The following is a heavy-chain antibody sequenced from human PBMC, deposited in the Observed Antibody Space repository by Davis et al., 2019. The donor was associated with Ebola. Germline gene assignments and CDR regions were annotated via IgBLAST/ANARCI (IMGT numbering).Heavy chain of an antibody. Sequence: AASVKVSCKASGYTFTSYAMHWVRQAPGQGLEWMGIINPSGGSTRYAQKFQGRVTMTRDTSTNTVYMELSSLRSEDTAVYYCARAPYSGSCSDFWGQGTLVTVSS. V-gene: IGHV1-46*01. D-gene: IGHD6-13*01. CDR1: GYTFTSYA. J-gene: IGHJ4*02. CDR3: ARAPYSGSCSDF. CDR2: INPSGGST.